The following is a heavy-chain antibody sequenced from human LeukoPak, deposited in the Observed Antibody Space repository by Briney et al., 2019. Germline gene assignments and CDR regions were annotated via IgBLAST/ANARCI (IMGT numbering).Heavy chain of an antibody. CDR3: ATDRGYYTSGSYYLDY. D-gene: IGHD3-10*01. CDR2: IRYDGSNK. V-gene: IGHV3-30*02. Sequence: GGSLRLSCAASGFTFSSYGLHWVRQAPGKGLEWVAFIRYDGSNKYYGDSVKGRFTISRDNSKNTLYLQMHSLRAEDTAVYYCATDRGYYTSGSYYLDYWGQGTLVTVSS. CDR1: GFTFSSYG. J-gene: IGHJ4*02.